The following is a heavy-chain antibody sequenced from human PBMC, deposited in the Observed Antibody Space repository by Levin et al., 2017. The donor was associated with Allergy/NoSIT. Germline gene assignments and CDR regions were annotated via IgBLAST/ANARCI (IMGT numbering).Heavy chain of an antibody. D-gene: IGHD6-19*01. CDR3: ARDVAVAGEGAFDI. J-gene: IGHJ3*02. Sequence: GESLKISCKASGYTFTSYGISWVRQATGQGLEWMGWISAYNGNTNYAQKLQGRVTMTTDTSTSTAYMELRSLRSDDTAVYYCARDVAVAGEGAFDIWGQGTMVTVSS. CDR2: ISAYNGNT. CDR1: GYTFTSYG. V-gene: IGHV1-18*01.